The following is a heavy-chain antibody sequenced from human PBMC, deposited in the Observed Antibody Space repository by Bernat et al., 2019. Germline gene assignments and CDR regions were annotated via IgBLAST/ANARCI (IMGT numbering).Heavy chain of an antibody. CDR3: ARDGIAVADY. J-gene: IGHJ4*02. D-gene: IGHD6-19*01. CDR2: IWYDGSNK. Sequence: QVQLVESGGGVVQPGRSLRLSCAASGFTFSSYGMHWVRQAPGKGLEGVAVIWYDGSNKYYADSVKGRFTISRDNSKNTLYLQMNSLRAEDTAVYYCARDGIAVADYWGQGTLVTVSS. CDR1: GFTFSSYG. V-gene: IGHV3-33*01.